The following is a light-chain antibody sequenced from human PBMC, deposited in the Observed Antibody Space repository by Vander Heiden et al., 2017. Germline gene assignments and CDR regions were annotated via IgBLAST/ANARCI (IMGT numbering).Light chain of an antibody. Sequence: DIRMTHSPSSLSASVGDRVTITCRASQSISSDLNWYQQKPGKAPKLLIYAASSLQSGVPSRFSGSGSGTDFTLTISSLQPEDFATYYCQQSYSTLRTFGGGTKVEIK. CDR3: QQSYSTLRT. CDR1: QSISSD. V-gene: IGKV1-39*01. CDR2: AAS. J-gene: IGKJ4*01.